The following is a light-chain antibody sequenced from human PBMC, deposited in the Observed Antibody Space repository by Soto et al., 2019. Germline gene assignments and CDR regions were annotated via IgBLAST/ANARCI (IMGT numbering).Light chain of an antibody. CDR1: SSDVGAYNY. Sequence: ALTQPPSASGSPGQSVTISCTGTSSDVGAYNYVSWYQQHAGKAPKLVIYEVTKRPSGVPDRFSGSKSANTASLTVAGLQAEDEADYYCSSFASSNTWVFGGGTKVTVL. J-gene: IGLJ3*02. CDR2: EVT. V-gene: IGLV2-8*01. CDR3: SSFASSNTWV.